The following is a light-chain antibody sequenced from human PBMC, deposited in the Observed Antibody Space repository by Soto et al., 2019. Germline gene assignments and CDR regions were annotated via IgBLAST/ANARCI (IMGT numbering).Light chain of an antibody. CDR2: AAS. V-gene: IGKV1-39*01. CDR3: QQSYSTPWT. J-gene: IGKJ1*01. CDR1: QSISSY. Sequence: DIQLTQSPSSLPASVGDRVPITCRARQSISSYLDWYQQKPGKAPSLLIYAASSLQSGVPARFSASASGTAFTLTISSLQPEDFASYYCQQSYSTPWTFGQGTKGDIK.